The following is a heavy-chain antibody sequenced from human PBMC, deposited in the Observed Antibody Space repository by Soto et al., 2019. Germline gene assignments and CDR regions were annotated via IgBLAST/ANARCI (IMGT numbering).Heavy chain of an antibody. CDR2: IDPSDSYT. CDR1: GYGFTLYW. Sequence: GASLNILRTGSGYGFTLYWISWVRQEPGKGLEWMGRIDPSDSYTNYSPSFQGHVTISADKSISTAYLQWSSLKASDTAMYYCALCSSTSCHRALGAFYFWRQGNIVSVS. D-gene: IGHD2-2*01. V-gene: IGHV5-10-1*01. CDR3: ALCSSTSCHRALGAFYF. J-gene: IGHJ3*01.